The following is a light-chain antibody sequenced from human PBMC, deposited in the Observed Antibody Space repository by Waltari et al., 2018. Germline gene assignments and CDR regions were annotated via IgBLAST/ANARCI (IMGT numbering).Light chain of an antibody. CDR2: RAS. CDR3: QQYNVWPPIT. Sequence: EVVMTQSPATLSVSPGERATLSCRASQNIYTNLAWYQQSPDQPPRLLIYRASARASGFPARFSGSGSGTEFTLTISNLQSEDSAVYYCQQYNVWPPITFGQGTRLEFK. J-gene: IGKJ5*01. V-gene: IGKV3-15*01. CDR1: QNIYTN.